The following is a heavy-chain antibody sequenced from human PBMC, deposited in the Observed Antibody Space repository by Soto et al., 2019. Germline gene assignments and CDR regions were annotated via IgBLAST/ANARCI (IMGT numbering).Heavy chain of an antibody. V-gene: IGHV1-3*01. CDR1: GYTFTSYA. D-gene: IGHD2-21*01. CDR3: ATAIADDAFDI. Sequence: ASVNVSCKASGYTFTSYAMHWVRQAPGQRLEWTGWINAGNGNTKYSQKFQGRVTITRDTSASTAYMELSSLRSEETAVYYCATAIADDAFDIWGRGPRVPV. J-gene: IGHJ3*02. CDR2: INAGNGNT.